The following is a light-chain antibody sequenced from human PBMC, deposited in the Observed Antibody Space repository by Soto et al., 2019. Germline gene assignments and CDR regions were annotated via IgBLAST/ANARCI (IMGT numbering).Light chain of an antibody. V-gene: IGKV3-11*01. CDR3: QQSHNWPRT. CDR2: EAS. Sequence: EIVLTQSPGTLSLSPGDRATLSCRASQRVSTFLARYQQRPGQAPRLLISEASNRATGIPARFSGSGSGTDFTLTISSLEPEDFAVYYCQQSHNWPRTFGQGTKVDIK. CDR1: QRVSTF. J-gene: IGKJ1*01.